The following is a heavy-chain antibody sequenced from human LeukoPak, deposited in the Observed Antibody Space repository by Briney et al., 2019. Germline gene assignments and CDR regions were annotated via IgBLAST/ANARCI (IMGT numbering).Heavy chain of an antibody. D-gene: IGHD3-9*01. V-gene: IGHV4-61*02. CDR1: GGSISSGSYY. J-gene: IGHJ4*02. CDR3: ARYFDWFGSYFDY. CDR2: IYTSGST. Sequence: PSETLSLTCPVAGGSISSGSYYWSWIRQPAGKGLEWIGRIYTSGSTNYNPSLKSRVTISVDTSKNQFSLKLSSVTAADTAVYYCARYFDWFGSYFDYWGQGTLVTVSS.